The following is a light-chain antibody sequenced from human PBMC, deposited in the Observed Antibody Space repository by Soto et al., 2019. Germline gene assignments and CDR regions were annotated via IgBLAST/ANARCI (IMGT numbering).Light chain of an antibody. J-gene: IGKJ1*01. CDR1: QSVSSSY. CDR2: GAS. Sequence: EIVLTQSPGTLSLSPGERATLSCRASQSVSSSYLAWYQQKPGQAPRLLIYGASTRATAIPARFSGSGSETEFTLTISSLQSEDSAVYYCQQYNNWPPWTFGQGTKVDI. CDR3: QQYNNWPPWT. V-gene: IGKV3-15*01.